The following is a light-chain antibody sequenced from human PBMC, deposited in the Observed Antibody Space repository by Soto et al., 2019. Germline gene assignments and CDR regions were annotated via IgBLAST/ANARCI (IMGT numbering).Light chain of an antibody. CDR3: QSFDSSLREV. CDR2: GNG. V-gene: IGLV1-40*01. J-gene: IGLJ1*01. Sequence: QSVLTQPPSVSGAPGQRVTISCTGSSSNIGADYDVHWYQQVPGSAPKVLIFGNGNRPSGVPDRFSASKSGTSGSLAITGLRTEDEGDYYCQSFDSSLREVFGTGTKVTVL. CDR1: SSNIGADYD.